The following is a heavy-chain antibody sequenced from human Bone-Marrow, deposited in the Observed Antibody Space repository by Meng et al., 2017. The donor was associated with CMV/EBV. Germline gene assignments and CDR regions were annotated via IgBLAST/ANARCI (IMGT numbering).Heavy chain of an antibody. D-gene: IGHD6-13*01. Sequence: KVSCKASGYTFTSYGISWVRQAPGQGLEWMGIIYPGDSDTRYSPSFQGQVTISADKSISTAYLQWSSLKASDTAMYYCARRGEMAAADWFDPWGQGTLVTVSS. CDR2: IYPGDSDT. V-gene: IGHV5-51*01. J-gene: IGHJ5*02. CDR1: GYTFTSYG. CDR3: ARRGEMAAADWFDP.